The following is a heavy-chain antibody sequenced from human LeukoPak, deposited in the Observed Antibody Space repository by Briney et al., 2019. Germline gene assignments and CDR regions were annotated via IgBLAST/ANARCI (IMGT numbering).Heavy chain of an antibody. CDR2: ISTKNGGT. Sequence: ASVKVSCKATGYTFTGDYMNWVRQAPGQGLELMGWISTKNGGTNIAQTFQGRGTFTRDTSINTAYMELRGLKSEDTAVYFCARVIQPGTTETSSDYWGQGTLVTVSS. V-gene: IGHV1-2*02. CDR3: ARVIQPGTTETSSDY. D-gene: IGHD1-14*01. J-gene: IGHJ4*02. CDR1: GYTFTGDY.